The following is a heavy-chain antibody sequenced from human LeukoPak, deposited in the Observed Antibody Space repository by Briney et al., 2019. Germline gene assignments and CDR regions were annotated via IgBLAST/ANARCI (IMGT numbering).Heavy chain of an antibody. CDR1: GFPFSNYA. Sequence: PGGSLRLSCAASGFPFSNYAMSWVRQAPEKALEWVSSISCGGGSTYYAASAKGRFNIYRDNSMNTLFLQMHSLRAEDTAVYYCAKDMITFGGVIAKSAFDIWGQGTLVTVSS. CDR2: ISCGGGST. D-gene: IGHD3-16*02. CDR3: AKDMITFGGVIAKSAFDI. V-gene: IGHV3-23*01. J-gene: IGHJ3*02.